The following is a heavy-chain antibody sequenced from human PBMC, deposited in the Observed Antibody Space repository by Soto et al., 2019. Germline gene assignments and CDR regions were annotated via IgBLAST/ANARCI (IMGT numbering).Heavy chain of an antibody. V-gene: IGHV3-13*01. J-gene: IGHJ6*02. Sequence: PGGSLRLSCAASGFTFSSYDMHWVRQATGKGLEWVSAIGTAGDTYYPGSVKGRFTISRENAKNSLYLQMNSLRAEDTAVYYCARQVVDFYYYYGMDVWGQGTTVTVSS. CDR1: GFTFSSYD. CDR3: ARQVVDFYYYYGMDV. D-gene: IGHD2-15*01. CDR2: IGTAGDT.